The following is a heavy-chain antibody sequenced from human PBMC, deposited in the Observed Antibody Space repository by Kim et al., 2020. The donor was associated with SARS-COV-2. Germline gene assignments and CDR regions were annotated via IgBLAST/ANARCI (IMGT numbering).Heavy chain of an antibody. Sequence: ASVKVSCKASGYTFTSYGISWVRQAPGQGLEWMGWISAYNGNTNYAQKLQGRVTMTTDTSTSTAYMELRSLRSDDTAVYYCARVSPHCSSTSCFAYGWFDPWGQGSLVTVSS. CDR3: ARVSPHCSSTSCFAYGWFDP. CDR2: ISAYNGNT. CDR1: GYTFTSYG. V-gene: IGHV1-18*01. J-gene: IGHJ5*02. D-gene: IGHD2-2*01.